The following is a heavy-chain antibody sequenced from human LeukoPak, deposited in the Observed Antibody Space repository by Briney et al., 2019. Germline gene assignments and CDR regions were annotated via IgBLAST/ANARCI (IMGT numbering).Heavy chain of an antibody. CDR2: INRGGST. D-gene: IGHD3/OR15-3a*01. CDR3: ARGRGTGSYFYD. J-gene: IGHJ4*02. V-gene: IGHV4-34*01. CDR1: GGSFSGYY. Sequence: SETLSLTCAVYGGSFSGYYWGWIRQPPGKGLEWIGEINRGGSTNYNPSLKSRVTISIDMSRNYFSLKLSSVTAADTAVYYCARGRGTGSYFYDWGQGTLVTVSP.